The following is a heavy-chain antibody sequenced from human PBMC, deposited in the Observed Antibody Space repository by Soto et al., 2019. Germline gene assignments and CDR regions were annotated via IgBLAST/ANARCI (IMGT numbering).Heavy chain of an antibody. D-gene: IGHD3-22*01. V-gene: IGHV3-23*01. CDR2: ISGTGDST. Sequence: EVQLLESGGGLVQPGGSLRLSCAASGFTFSSYAMSWVRQAPGKGLEWVSAISGTGDSTYYADSVKGRFTISRDNSKNTLYLQINSLRAEDTAVYHCAKDRDSSGYYYRNYWGQGTLVTVSS. J-gene: IGHJ4*02. CDR3: AKDRDSSGYYYRNY. CDR1: GFTFSSYA.